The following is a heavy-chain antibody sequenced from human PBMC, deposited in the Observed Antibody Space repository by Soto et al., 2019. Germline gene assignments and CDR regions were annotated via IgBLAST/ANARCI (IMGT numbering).Heavy chain of an antibody. V-gene: IGHV3-53*01. CDR3: ARGYDTSGYDPRAHLDY. J-gene: IGHJ4*02. D-gene: IGHD5-12*01. Sequence: GGSLRLSCAASGFTVSSNYMSWVRQAPGKGLEWVSVIYSGGSTYYADSVKGRFTISRDNSKNTLYLQMNSLRAEDTAVYYCARGYDTSGYDPRAHLDYWGQGTLVPSPQ. CDR1: GFTVSSNY. CDR2: IYSGGST.